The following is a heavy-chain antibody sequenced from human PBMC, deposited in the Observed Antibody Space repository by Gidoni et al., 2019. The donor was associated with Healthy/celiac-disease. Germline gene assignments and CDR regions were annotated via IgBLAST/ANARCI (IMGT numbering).Heavy chain of an antibody. CDR1: GFTFSSYS. D-gene: IGHD6-19*01. V-gene: IGHV3-21*01. J-gene: IGHJ4*02. Sequence: EVQLVESGGGLVKPGGSLILSCAASGFTFSSYSMNCVRQAPGKGLEWVSSISSSSSYIYYADSVKGRFTSSRDNAKNSRYLQMNSLRAEDTAVYYCASRESSGWYNFDYWGQGTLVTVSS. CDR2: ISSSSSYI. CDR3: ASRESSGWYNFDY.